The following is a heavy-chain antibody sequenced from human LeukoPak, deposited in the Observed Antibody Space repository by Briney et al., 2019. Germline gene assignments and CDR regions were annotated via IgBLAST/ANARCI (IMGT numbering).Heavy chain of an antibody. V-gene: IGHV4-59*08. CDR1: GGSISSYY. CDR2: ISDIGSI. J-gene: IGHJ4*02. CDR3: AGHHPRNTVDF. D-gene: IGHD2/OR15-2a*01. Sequence: SETLSRTCTVSGGSISSYYWSWIRQPPGKGLEWIAYISDIGSINYNPSLKSRVTISLDTSKNQFSLKLSSVTAADTAVYYCAGHHPRNTVDFWGQGTLVTVSS.